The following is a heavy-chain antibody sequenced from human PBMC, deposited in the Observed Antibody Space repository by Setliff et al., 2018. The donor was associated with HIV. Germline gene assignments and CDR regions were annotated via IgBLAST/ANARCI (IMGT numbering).Heavy chain of an antibody. CDR2: INPNSGGT. CDR1: GYTFTGYY. V-gene: IGHV1-2*06. J-gene: IGHJ3*02. D-gene: IGHD1-26*01. Sequence: ASVKVSCKASGYTFTGYYMHWVRQAPGQGLEWMGRINPNSGGTNYARKFQGRVTMTRDTSITTAYMQLSRLRSDDTAVYYCARGTRVGANDAFDIWGQGTMVTVSS. CDR3: ARGTRVGANDAFDI.